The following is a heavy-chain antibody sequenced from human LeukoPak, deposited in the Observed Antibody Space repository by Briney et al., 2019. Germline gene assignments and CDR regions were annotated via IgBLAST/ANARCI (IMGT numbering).Heavy chain of an antibody. CDR1: GYTFTRYG. Sequence: ASVKVSCKASGYTFTRYGIGWVRQAPGQGLEWMGWISGYDGNIKYAQKVQGRVTMTTDTSTSTAYMELRSLRSDDTAVYYCARDCSGGSCYDGVDYWGQGTLVTV. CDR2: ISGYDGNI. J-gene: IGHJ4*02. D-gene: IGHD2-15*01. CDR3: ARDCSGGSCYDGVDY. V-gene: IGHV1-18*01.